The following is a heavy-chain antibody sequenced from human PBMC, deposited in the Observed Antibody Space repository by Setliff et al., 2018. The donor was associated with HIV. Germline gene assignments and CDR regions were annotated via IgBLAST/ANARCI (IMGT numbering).Heavy chain of an antibody. Sequence: AASVKVSCKASGHTFSDYGISWMRQASGQGLEWLGWINPKSGNTAYAQSFQGRVTLTTNTAISTVDMELSSLSSEDTAVYYCTRWIVGSSNIFAFDIWGQGTQVTVS. CDR2: INPKSGNT. CDR1: GHTFSDYG. V-gene: IGHV1-8*02. J-gene: IGHJ3*02. D-gene: IGHD1-26*01. CDR3: TRWIVGSSNIFAFDI.